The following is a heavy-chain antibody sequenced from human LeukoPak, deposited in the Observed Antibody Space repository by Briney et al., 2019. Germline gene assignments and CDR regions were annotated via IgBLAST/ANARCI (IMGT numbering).Heavy chain of an antibody. J-gene: IGHJ4*02. CDR3: AREASGSPDYFDH. CDR1: GGSFGAHY. V-gene: IGHV4-34*01. Sequence: PSETLSLTCAVYGGSFGAHYWSWIRQPPGKGLEWIGEINHSGSTNYNPSLKSRVTVSVDTSKSQFSLNVNSVTAADTAVYYCAREASGSPDYFDHWGQGTLVTVSS. CDR2: INHSGST. D-gene: IGHD1-26*01.